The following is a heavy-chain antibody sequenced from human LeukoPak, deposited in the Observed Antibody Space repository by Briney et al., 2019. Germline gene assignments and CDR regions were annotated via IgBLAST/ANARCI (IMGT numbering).Heavy chain of an antibody. Sequence: PSETLSLTCTVSGGSINSYYWSWIRQPPGKGLEWIGYIYYSGSTNYNPSLKSRVTISVDTSKNQFSLKLSSVTAADTAVYYCARGEGYSNYYYYGMDVWGQGTTVTVSS. D-gene: IGHD4-11*01. J-gene: IGHJ6*02. CDR2: IYYSGST. CDR1: GGSINSYY. V-gene: IGHV4-59*01. CDR3: ARGEGYSNYYYYGMDV.